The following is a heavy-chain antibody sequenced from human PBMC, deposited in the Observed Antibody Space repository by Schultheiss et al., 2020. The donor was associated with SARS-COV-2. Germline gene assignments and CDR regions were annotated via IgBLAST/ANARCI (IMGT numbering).Heavy chain of an antibody. V-gene: IGHV1-46*01. CDR3: ARGQARTDAFDI. Sequence: ASVKVSCKASGYTFTGYYMHWVRQAPGQGLEWMGIINPSGGSKSYAQKFQGKVTMTRDTSTSTVYMELSRLRSEDTAVYYCARGQARTDAFDIWCQGTMVTVSS. CDR1: GYTFTGYY. CDR2: INPSGGSK. J-gene: IGHJ3*02.